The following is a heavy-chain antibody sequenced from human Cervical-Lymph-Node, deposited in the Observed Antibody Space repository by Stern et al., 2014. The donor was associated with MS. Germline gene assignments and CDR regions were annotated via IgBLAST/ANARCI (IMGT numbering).Heavy chain of an antibody. J-gene: IGHJ4*02. CDR1: GFTFSSYG. CDR3: ARGPPYYFDY. Sequence: VQLLESGGGVVQPGRSLRLSCAASGFTFSSYGMHWVRQAPGKGLEWVAVIWYDGSNKYHADSVQGRFTISRDNSNHTLSLPKPSLRAEATVVYYWARGPPYYFDYWGQGTLVTVSS. CDR2: IWYDGSNK. V-gene: IGHV3-33*01.